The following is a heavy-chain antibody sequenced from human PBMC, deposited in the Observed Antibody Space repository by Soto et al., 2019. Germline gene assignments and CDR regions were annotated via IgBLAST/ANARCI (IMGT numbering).Heavy chain of an antibody. D-gene: IGHD6-13*01. V-gene: IGHV3-74*01. Sequence: GGSLRLSCAASGFTFSSYWMHWVHQAPGKGLVWVSRINSDGSSTSYADSVKGRFTISRDNAKNTLYLQMNSLRAEDTAVYYCARDVYSSSWYFDYWGQGTLVTVSS. CDR2: INSDGSST. CDR3: ARDVYSSSWYFDY. J-gene: IGHJ4*02. CDR1: GFTFSSYW.